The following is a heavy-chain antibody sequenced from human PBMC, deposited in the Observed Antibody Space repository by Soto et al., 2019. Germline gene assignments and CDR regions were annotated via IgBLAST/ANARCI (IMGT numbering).Heavy chain of an antibody. Sequence: QVQLQQWGAGLLKPSETLSLTCAVYGGSFSGYCWSWIRQPPGKGLEWIGEINHSGRTNYNPSLKSRVTISVDTSKSQVSLKLSSVTAADTAVHYCARGRKYYDFWSGYSHPRDYFNYWGQGTLVTVSS. CDR1: GGSFSGYC. CDR2: INHSGRT. V-gene: IGHV4-34*01. J-gene: IGHJ4*02. CDR3: ARGRKYYDFWSGYSHPRDYFNY. D-gene: IGHD3-3*01.